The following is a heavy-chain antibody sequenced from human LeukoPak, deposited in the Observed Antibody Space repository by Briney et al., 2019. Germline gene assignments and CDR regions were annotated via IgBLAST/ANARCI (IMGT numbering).Heavy chain of an antibody. Sequence: PSETLSLTCTVSGGSISSYYWSWIRQPAGKGLEWIGLIHTTGSTNYNPSLKSRVTMSVDTSKNQFSLKLSSVTAADTAVYYCARDEEGASFDFWGQGTLVTVSS. CDR2: IHTTGST. D-gene: IGHD1-26*01. J-gene: IGHJ4*02. CDR3: ARDEEGASFDF. CDR1: GGSISSYY. V-gene: IGHV4-4*07.